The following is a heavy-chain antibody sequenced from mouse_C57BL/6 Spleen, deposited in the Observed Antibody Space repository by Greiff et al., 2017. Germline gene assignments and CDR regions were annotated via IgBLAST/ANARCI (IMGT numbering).Heavy chain of an antibody. V-gene: IGHV5-9-1*02. CDR3: TSYGNYGITYYAMDY. Sequence: EVQRVESGEGLVKPGGSLKLSCAASGFTFSSYAMSWVRQTPEKRLEWVAYISSGGDYIYYADTVKGRFTISRDNARNTLYLQMSSLKSEDTAMYYCTSYGNYGITYYAMDYWGQGTSVTVSS. CDR1: GFTFSSYA. D-gene: IGHD2-1*01. CDR2: ISSGGDYI. J-gene: IGHJ4*01.